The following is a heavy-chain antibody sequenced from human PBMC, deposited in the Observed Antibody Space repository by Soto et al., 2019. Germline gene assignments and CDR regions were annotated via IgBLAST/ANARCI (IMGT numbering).Heavy chain of an antibody. CDR3: ARARTYYYESSAYDY. Sequence: ASVKVSCKASGYTFTGYYMYWVRQAPGQGLEWVGWINPNNGDTNYALRFQGRVTMTRDTSINTAYMALSRLRSDDTAVYYCARARTYYYESSAYDYWGPGTVVTVSS. V-gene: IGHV1-2*02. CDR2: INPNNGDT. J-gene: IGHJ4*02. D-gene: IGHD3-22*01. CDR1: GYTFTGYY.